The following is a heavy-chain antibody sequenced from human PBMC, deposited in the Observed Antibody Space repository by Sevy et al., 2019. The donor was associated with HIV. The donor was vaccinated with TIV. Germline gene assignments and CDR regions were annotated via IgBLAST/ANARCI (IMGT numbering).Heavy chain of an antibody. Sequence: GGSLRLSCAASGFTFNSNAMTWVRQAPGKGLEWVSVISDTGGSTYYADSVKGRFTISRDNTKITLYLQMESLRAEDTAVYYCAKNWGSLDYWGQGTLVTVSS. D-gene: IGHD7-27*01. CDR2: ISDTGGST. J-gene: IGHJ4*02. CDR3: AKNWGSLDY. V-gene: IGHV3-23*01. CDR1: GFTFNSNA.